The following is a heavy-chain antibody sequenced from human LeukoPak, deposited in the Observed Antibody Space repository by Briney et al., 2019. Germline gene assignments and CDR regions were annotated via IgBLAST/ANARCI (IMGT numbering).Heavy chain of an antibody. V-gene: IGHV1-18*01. CDR1: GYTFTSYG. J-gene: IGHJ4*02. CDR2: ISAYNGNT. CDR3: AREISLYPTKKHSDKLDY. D-gene: IGHD3-22*01. Sequence: ASVKVSCKASGYTFTSYGISWVRQAPGQGLEWMGWISAYNGNTNYAQKLQGRVTMTTDTSTSTAYMELRSLRSDDTAVYYCAREISLYPTKKHSDKLDYWGQGTLVTVSS.